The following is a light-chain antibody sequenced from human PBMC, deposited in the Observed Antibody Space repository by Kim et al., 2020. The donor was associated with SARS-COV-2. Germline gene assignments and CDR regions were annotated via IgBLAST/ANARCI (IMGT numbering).Light chain of an antibody. V-gene: IGLV1-51*01. CDR2: DNN. J-gene: IGLJ3*02. Sequence: QSVLTQPPSVSAAPGQKVTISCSGSRSNIGSNPVSWCQQFPGTAPKLITYDNNKRPSGIPDRFSSSKSGTSATLGITGLRTGDEAHYYCATWDTSLTVGVFGGGTKVTVL. CDR1: RSNIGSNP. CDR3: ATWDTSLTVGV.